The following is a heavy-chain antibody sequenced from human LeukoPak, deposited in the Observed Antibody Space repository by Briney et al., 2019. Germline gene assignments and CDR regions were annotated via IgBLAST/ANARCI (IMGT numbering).Heavy chain of an antibody. CDR1: GFTFSSYA. V-gene: IGHV3-23*01. CDR3: AKDLGSYYYDSSGPTSGY. D-gene: IGHD3-22*01. J-gene: IGHJ4*02. Sequence: GWSLRLSCAASGFTFSSYAMSWVRQAPGKGLEWVSAISGSGGSTYYADSVKGRFTISRDNSKNTLYLQMNSLRAEDTAVYYCAKDLGSYYYDSSGPTSGYWGQGTLVTVSS. CDR2: ISGSGGST.